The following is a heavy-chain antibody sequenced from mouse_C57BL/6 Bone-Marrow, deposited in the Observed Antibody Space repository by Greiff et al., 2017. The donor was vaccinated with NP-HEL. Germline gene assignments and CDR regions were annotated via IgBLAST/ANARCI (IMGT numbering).Heavy chain of an antibody. D-gene: IGHD2-3*01. CDR1: GYSFTDYN. Sequence: VQLQQSGPELVKPGASVKISCKASGYSFTDYNMNWVKQSNGKSLEWIGVINPNYGTTSYNQKFKGKATLTVDQSSSTAYRQLNSLTSEDSAVYYCARAEDGWLLNYAMDYWGQGTSVTVSS. J-gene: IGHJ4*01. CDR2: INPNYGTT. V-gene: IGHV1-39*01. CDR3: ARAEDGWLLNYAMDY.